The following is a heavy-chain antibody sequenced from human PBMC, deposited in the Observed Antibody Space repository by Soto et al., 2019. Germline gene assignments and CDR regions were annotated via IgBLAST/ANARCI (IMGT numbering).Heavy chain of an antibody. V-gene: IGHV4-34*01. Sequence: QVQLQQWGAGLLKPSETLSLTCAVYGGSFSAYYWSWIRQPPGKGLEWIGQINHSGSTNYNPSLKSRVTISVDTSKNHFSLKLSSVTAADAAVYYCARTSKFDYWGQGTLVTVSS. CDR2: INHSGST. J-gene: IGHJ4*02. CDR1: GGSFSAYY. D-gene: IGHD6-6*01. CDR3: ARTSKFDY.